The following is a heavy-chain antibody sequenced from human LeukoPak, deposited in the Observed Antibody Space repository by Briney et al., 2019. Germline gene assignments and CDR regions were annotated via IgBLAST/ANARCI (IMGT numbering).Heavy chain of an antibody. CDR3: ARSWVGATDVDY. CDR1: GFTFSSYW. J-gene: IGHJ4*02. D-gene: IGHD1-26*01. CDR2: INSDGSSK. Sequence: GGSLRLSCAASGFTFSSYWMHWVRQAPGKGLVWVSRINSDGSSKSYADSVKGRFTISRDNAKNTLYLQMNSLRAEDTAVYYCARSWVGATDVDYWGQGTLVTVSS. V-gene: IGHV3-74*01.